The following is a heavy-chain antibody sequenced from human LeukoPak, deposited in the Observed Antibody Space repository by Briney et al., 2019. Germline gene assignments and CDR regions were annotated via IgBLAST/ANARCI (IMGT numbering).Heavy chain of an antibody. CDR2: ISVSGGRI. CDR1: GFTFSSYA. D-gene: IGHD2-15*01. Sequence: GGSLRLSCAASGFTFSSYAMGWVRQAPGKGLEWVPGISVSGGRINYADSVKGRFTISRDNSKNTLYMQMNSLRAEDSALYFCARALGYCSGGNCYISDHWGQGILVTVSS. CDR3: ARALGYCSGGNCYISDH. V-gene: IGHV3-23*01. J-gene: IGHJ4*02.